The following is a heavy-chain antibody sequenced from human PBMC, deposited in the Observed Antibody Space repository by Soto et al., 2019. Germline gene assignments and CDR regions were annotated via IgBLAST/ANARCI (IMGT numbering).Heavy chain of an antibody. V-gene: IGHV3-53*01. Sequence: GGSLRLSCAASGFTVSSNYMSWVRQAPGKGLEWVSVIYSGGSTYYADSVKGQFTISRDNSKNTLYLQMNSLRAEDTAVYYCARDRGVSPPNYYYYGMDVWGQGTTVTVSS. D-gene: IGHD3-10*01. J-gene: IGHJ6*02. CDR1: GFTVSSNY. CDR3: ARDRGVSPPNYYYYGMDV. CDR2: IYSGGST.